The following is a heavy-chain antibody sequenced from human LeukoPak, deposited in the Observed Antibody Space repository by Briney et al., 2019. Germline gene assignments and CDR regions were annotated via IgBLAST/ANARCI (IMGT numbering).Heavy chain of an antibody. Sequence: PGGSLRLSCEASGVTLSSYAMSWARQASGKGLEWVANIKLDGSEKNYVDSVKGRFTISRDNTRNSLYLQMNSLRVEDTAVFYCARDQYDTWSRRGNFDSWGQGTLVIVSS. D-gene: IGHD3-3*01. CDR1: GVTLSSYA. CDR2: IKLDGSEK. CDR3: ARDQYDTWSRRGNFDS. V-gene: IGHV3-7*03. J-gene: IGHJ4*02.